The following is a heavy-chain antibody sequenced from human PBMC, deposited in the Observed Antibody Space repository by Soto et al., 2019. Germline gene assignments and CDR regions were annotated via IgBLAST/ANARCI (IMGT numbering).Heavy chain of an antibody. CDR1: GFTFSDYG. Sequence: QVQLVESGGGVVQPGRSLRLSCGASGFTFSDYGMHWVRQAPGKGLEWVAVVPYDGSKNYYADSVKGRFTISRDNSKNTLYLQMNSLRAEDTAIYYCAKEITVIATVTSFDYWGQGTLVTVSS. CDR2: VPYDGSKN. D-gene: IGHD4-17*01. V-gene: IGHV3-30*18. CDR3: AKEITVIATVTSFDY. J-gene: IGHJ4*02.